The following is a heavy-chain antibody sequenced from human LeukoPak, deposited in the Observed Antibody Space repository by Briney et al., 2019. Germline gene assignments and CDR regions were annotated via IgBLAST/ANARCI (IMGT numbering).Heavy chain of an antibody. V-gene: IGHV4-59*01. D-gene: IGHD3-10*01. CDR2: IYYSGST. CDR3: AGCRGSGSYGVLGY. Sequence: SETLSLTCTVSGGSISCYYWRWIRQPPGKGLEWIWYIYYSGSTNYNPSLKSRVTKSVDTSKNQFSRKLSSVTAADTAVYYCAGCRGSGSYGVLGYWGQGTLVTVSS. J-gene: IGHJ4*02. CDR1: GGSISCYY.